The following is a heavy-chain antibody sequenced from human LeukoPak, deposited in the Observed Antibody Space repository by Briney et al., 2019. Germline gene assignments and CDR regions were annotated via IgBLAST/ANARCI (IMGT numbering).Heavy chain of an antibody. CDR1: GYTFTSYD. J-gene: IGHJ6*03. D-gene: IGHD6-13*01. Sequence: ASVKVSCKASGYTFTSYDINWVRQATGQGLEWMGWMNPNSGNTGYAQKFQGRVTMTRNTSISTAYMELSSLRSEDTAVYCCAGGYSSSHPSYYYYYMDVWGKGTTVTISS. V-gene: IGHV1-8*01. CDR3: AGGYSSSHPSYYYYYMDV. CDR2: MNPNSGNT.